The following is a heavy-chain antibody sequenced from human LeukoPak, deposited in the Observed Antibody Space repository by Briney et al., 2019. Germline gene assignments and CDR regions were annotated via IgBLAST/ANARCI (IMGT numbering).Heavy chain of an antibody. Sequence: GGSLRLSCAASGFTFSSYSMNWVRQAPGKGLEWVSSISSSSSYIYYADSVKSRFTISRDNAKNSLYLQMNSLRAEDTAVYYCARVPFRGSSSWGLFSNWGQGTLVTVSS. CDR2: ISSSSSYI. D-gene: IGHD6-13*01. CDR1: GFTFSSYS. J-gene: IGHJ4*02. CDR3: ARVPFRGSSSWGLFSN. V-gene: IGHV3-21*01.